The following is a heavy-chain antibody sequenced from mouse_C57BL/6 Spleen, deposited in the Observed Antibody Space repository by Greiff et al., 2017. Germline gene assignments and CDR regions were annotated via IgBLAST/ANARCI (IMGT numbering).Heavy chain of an antibody. J-gene: IGHJ1*03. D-gene: IGHD1-1*01. CDR3: ARSTYGSSDWYFDV. Sequence: VQLQQSGAELVRPGASVKLSCKASGYTFTDYYINWVKQRPGQGLEWIARIYPGSGNTYYNEKFKGKATLTAEKSSSTAYMQLSSLTSEDSAVYFCARSTYGSSDWYFDVWGTGTTVTVSS. CDR1: GYTFTDYY. V-gene: IGHV1-76*01. CDR2: IYPGSGNT.